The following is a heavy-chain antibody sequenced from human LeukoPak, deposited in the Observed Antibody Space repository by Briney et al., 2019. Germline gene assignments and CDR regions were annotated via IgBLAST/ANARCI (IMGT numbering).Heavy chain of an antibody. CDR3: ARDTAMAYYYYYYMDV. Sequence: GGSLRLSCAASGFTFNNYAMNWVRQAPGKGLEWVAVIWYDGSNKYYADSVEGRFTISRDNSKNTLYLQMNSLRAEDTAVYYCARDTAMAYYYYYYMDVWGKGTTVTVSS. D-gene: IGHD5-18*01. J-gene: IGHJ6*03. V-gene: IGHV3-33*08. CDR1: GFTFNNYA. CDR2: IWYDGSNK.